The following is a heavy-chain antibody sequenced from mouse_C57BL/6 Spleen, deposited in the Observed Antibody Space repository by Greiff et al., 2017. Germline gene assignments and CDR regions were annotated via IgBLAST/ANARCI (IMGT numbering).Heavy chain of an antibody. D-gene: IGHD6-5*01. CDR3: ARRGYGVYFDY. CDR1: GYSITSGYY. J-gene: IGHJ2*01. V-gene: IGHV3-6*01. CDR2: ISYDGSN. Sequence: EVKLQESGPGLVKPSQSLSLTCSVTGYSITSGYYWNWIRQFPGNKLEWMGYISYDGSNNYNPSLKNRISITRDTSKNQFFLKLNSVTTEDTATYYCARRGYGVYFDYWGQGTTLTVSS.